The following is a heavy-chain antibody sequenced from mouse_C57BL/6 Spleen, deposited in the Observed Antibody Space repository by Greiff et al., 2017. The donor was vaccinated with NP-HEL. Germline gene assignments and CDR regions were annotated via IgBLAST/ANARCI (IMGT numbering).Heavy chain of an antibody. V-gene: IGHV1-76*01. CDR3: AVTTVVATPSYGDY. CDR2: IYPGSGNT. D-gene: IGHD1-1*01. Sequence: QVQLQQSGAELVRPGASVKLSCKASGYTFTDYYINWVKQRPGQGLEWIARIYPGSGNTYYNEKFKGKATLTAEKSSSTAYMQLSSLTSEDSAVYCCAVTTVVATPSYGDYWGQGTSVTVSS. CDR1: GYTFTDYY. J-gene: IGHJ4*01.